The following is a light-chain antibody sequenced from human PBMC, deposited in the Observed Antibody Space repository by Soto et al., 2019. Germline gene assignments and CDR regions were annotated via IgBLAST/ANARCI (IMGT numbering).Light chain of an antibody. Sequence: DIVMTQSPDSLAVSLGERATINCKSSQSVLYSSDNKDYLAWYQQKPGQPPKLLIYWASTRESGVPERFSGSGSGTDFTLTISSLQAEDVAVYYCHQHHTAPRTFGQWTKVEI. V-gene: IGKV4-1*01. CDR3: HQHHTAPRT. CDR1: QSVLYSSDNKDY. CDR2: WAS. J-gene: IGKJ1*01.